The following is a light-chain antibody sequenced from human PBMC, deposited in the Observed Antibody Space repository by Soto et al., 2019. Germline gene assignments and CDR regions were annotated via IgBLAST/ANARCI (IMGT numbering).Light chain of an antibody. V-gene: IGLV1-47*01. Sequence: QSVLTQSPSASGTPGQRVTLSCSGSSSDIGGNYVYWYQQLPGTAPKLLIYRNNQRPSGVPDRFSGSTSDASGALAISGLRYEDEADYYCAAWDDSMSGVVFGGGTKVTVL. CDR3: AAWDDSMSGVV. J-gene: IGLJ2*01. CDR1: SSDIGGNY. CDR2: RNN.